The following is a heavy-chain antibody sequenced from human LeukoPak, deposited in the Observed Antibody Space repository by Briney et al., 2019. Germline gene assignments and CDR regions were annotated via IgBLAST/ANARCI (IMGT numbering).Heavy chain of an antibody. D-gene: IGHD3-10*01. J-gene: IGHJ4*02. Sequence: ASETLPLTCTVSGYSLSSGYYWGWIRQPPGKGLEWIGSVDHSGGTYYNPSLRSRVSISVDTSKNQFSLKLSSVTAADTAVYSCAGFTFFRGVITFDYWGQGTLVTVSS. V-gene: IGHV4-38-2*02. CDR3: AGFTFFRGVITFDY. CDR1: GYSLSSGYY. CDR2: VDHSGGT.